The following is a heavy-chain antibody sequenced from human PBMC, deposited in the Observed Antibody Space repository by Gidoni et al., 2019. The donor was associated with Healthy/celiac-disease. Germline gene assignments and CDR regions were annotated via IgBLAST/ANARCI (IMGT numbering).Heavy chain of an antibody. D-gene: IGHD3-3*01. CDR1: GGSVSSGSYY. V-gene: IGHV4-61*01. CDR3: ARDGYGVVDY. J-gene: IGHJ4*02. Sequence: QVQLQESGPGLVKPSETLSLTCTVSGGSVSSGSYYWSWIRQPPGKGLEWIGYIYYSGSTNYNPSLKSRVTISVDTSKNQFSLKLSSVTAADTAVYYCARDGYGVVDYWGQGTLVTVSS. CDR2: IYYSGST.